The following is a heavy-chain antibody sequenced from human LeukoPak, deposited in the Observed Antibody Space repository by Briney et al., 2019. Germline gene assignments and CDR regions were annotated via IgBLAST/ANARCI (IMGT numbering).Heavy chain of an antibody. J-gene: IGHJ4*02. Sequence: SETLSLTCAVYGGSISSSNWWSWVRQPPGKGLEWIGYIYYSGSTYYSPSLKSRVTISVDTSKNQFSLKLSSVTAADTAVYNCAITMGSVDYWGQGTLVTVSS. CDR1: GGSISSSNW. CDR2: IYYSGST. D-gene: IGHD3-10*01. CDR3: AITMGSVDY. V-gene: IGHV4-4*02.